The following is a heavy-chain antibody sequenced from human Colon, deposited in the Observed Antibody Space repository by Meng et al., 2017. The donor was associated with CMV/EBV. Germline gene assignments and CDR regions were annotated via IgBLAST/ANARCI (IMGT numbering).Heavy chain of an antibody. CDR2: IKPSGGST. V-gene: IGHV1-46*01. CDR1: GFTFSTQY. D-gene: IGHD2-15*01. Sequence: QEQLVQSGAEVKKPGASVKVSCKASGFTFSTQYIHWVRQAPGQGLEWLGIIKPSGGSTGYAQKFQGRVTMTRDTSTSTVYMELSSLRSGDTAMYYCTRDIVLWGQGTLVTVSS. J-gene: IGHJ4*02. CDR3: TRDIVL.